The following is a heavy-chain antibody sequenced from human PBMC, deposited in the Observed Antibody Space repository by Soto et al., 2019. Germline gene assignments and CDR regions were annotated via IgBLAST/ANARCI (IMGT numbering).Heavy chain of an antibody. Sequence: QVLLVQSGAELRKPGSSVKVSCKTSGGTFTASTFSWVRQAPGQGLEWMGRVIPFSDLTDYAQKLQDRLAITADKSTTTLSTDLSSLRSEDTAVYFCEKEALGATFVSWGQGTLVTVSS. CDR1: GGTFTAST. V-gene: IGHV1-69*08. J-gene: IGHJ5*01. CDR3: EKEALGATFVS. D-gene: IGHD3-16*01. CDR2: VIPFSDLT.